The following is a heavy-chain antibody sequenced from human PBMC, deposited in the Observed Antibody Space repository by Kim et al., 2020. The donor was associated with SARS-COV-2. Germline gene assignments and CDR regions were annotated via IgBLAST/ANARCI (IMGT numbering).Heavy chain of an antibody. D-gene: IGHD3-22*01. CDR3: ARDSTFGSSGHYHNY. J-gene: IGHJ4*02. V-gene: IGHV1-69*01. Sequence: QKFQGRVTITADESTSTAYMELSSLRSEDTAVYYCARDSTFGSSGHYHNYWGQGTLVTVSS.